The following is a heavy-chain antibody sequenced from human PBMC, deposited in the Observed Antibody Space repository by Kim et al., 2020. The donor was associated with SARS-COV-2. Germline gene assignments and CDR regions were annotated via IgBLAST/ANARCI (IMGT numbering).Heavy chain of an antibody. CDR2: ISSSSSTI. V-gene: IGHV3-48*02. J-gene: IGHJ4*02. CDR3: ARGRATYYYDSSGYSSGY. D-gene: IGHD3-22*01. CDR1: GFTFSSYS. Sequence: GGSLRLSCAASGFTFSSYSMNWVRQAPGKGLEWVSYISSSSSTIYYADSVKGRFTISRDNAKNSLYLQMNSLRDEDTAVYYCARGRATYYYDSSGYSSGYWGQGTLVTVSS.